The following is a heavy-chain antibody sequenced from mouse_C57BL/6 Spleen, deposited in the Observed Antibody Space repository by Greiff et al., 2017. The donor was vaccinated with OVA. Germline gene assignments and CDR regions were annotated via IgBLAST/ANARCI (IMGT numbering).Heavy chain of an antibody. CDR2: IYPGDGDT. Sequence: QVQLQQSGAELVKPGASVKISCKASGYAFSSYWMNWVKQRPGKGLEWIGKIYPGDGDTNYNGKFKGKATLTADKSSSTAYMQLSSLTSEDSAVYFCAREGDFYSSWFAYWGQGTLVTVSA. CDR3: AREGDFYSSWFAY. D-gene: IGHD2-1*01. J-gene: IGHJ3*01. CDR1: GYAFSSYW. V-gene: IGHV1-80*01.